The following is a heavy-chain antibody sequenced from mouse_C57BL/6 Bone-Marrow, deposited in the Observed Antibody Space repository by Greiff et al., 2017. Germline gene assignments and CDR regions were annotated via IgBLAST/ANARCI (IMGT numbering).Heavy chain of an antibody. CDR3: AREGDYYGPAWFAY. V-gene: IGHV1-81*01. Sequence: QVQLKQSGAELARPGASVKLSCKASGYTFTSYGISWVKQRTGQGLEWIGEIYPRSGNTYYNEKFKGKDTLTADKSSSTAYMELRSLTSEDSAVYFCAREGDYYGPAWFAYWGQGTLVTVSA. D-gene: IGHD1-1*01. J-gene: IGHJ3*01. CDR2: IYPRSGNT. CDR1: GYTFTSYG.